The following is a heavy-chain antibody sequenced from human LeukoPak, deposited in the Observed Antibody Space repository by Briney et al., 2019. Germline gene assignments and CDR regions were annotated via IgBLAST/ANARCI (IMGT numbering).Heavy chain of an antibody. CDR2: INPNSGGT. V-gene: IGHV1-2*02. CDR1: GYTFTGYY. J-gene: IGHJ4*02. Sequence: ASVKVSCKASGYTFTGYYMHWVRQAPGQGLEWMGWINPNSGGTNYAQKFQGRVTMTRDTSISTAYMELSRLRSDDTAVYYCAREGYQLYYYDSRPFDYWGQGTLVTVSS. CDR3: AREGYQLYYYDSRPFDY. D-gene: IGHD3-22*01.